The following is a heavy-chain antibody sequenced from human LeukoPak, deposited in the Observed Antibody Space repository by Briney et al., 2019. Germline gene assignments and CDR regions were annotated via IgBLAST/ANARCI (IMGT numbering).Heavy chain of an antibody. D-gene: IGHD4-23*01. J-gene: IGHJ4*02. CDR2: INHSGSA. CDR1: GGSLSGSY. Sequence: SETLSLTCAVYGGSLSGSYWSWIRQPPGKGLEWIGEINHSGSANYNPSLESRVTLSIDKSKNQFSLRLSSVTAADTAVYYCARGGDRWLSGNLDYWGQGTLVTVSS. V-gene: IGHV4-34*01. CDR3: ARGGDRWLSGNLDY.